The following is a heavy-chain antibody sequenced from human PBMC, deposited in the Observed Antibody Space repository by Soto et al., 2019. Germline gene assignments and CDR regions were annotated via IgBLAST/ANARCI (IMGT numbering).Heavy chain of an antibody. D-gene: IGHD3-10*01. J-gene: IGHJ6*04. Sequence: QVQLQESGPGLVKPSQTLSLTCTVSGGSISSGDYYWSWIRQPPGKGLEWIGYIYYSGSTYYNPSLKSRVTLSGDTPKNQFSRKLSSVTAPDTAVYYCARLSMVRGVLYGMDVWGKGTTVTVSS. CDR1: GGSISSGDYY. CDR3: ARLSMVRGVLYGMDV. V-gene: IGHV4-30-4*01. CDR2: IYYSGST.